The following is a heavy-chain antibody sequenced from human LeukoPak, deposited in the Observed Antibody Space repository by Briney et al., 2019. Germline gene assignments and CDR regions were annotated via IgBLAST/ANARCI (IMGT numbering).Heavy chain of an antibody. J-gene: IGHJ6*02. V-gene: IGHV1-18*01. CDR3: ARYYYDSSGYWGGYYYYGMDV. D-gene: IGHD3-22*01. CDR2: ISAYNGNT. CDR1: GYTFTSYG. Sequence: GASVKVSCKASGYTFTSYGISWVRQAPGQGLEWMGWISAYNGNTNYAQKLQGRVTMTTDTSTSTAYMELRSLRSDYTAVYYCARYYYDSSGYWGGYYYYGMDVWGQGTTVTVSS.